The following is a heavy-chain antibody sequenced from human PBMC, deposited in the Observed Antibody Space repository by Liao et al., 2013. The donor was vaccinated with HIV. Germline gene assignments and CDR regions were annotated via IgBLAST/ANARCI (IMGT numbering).Heavy chain of an antibody. CDR3: ARDQYYDFWSGYSSYYYYYMDV. V-gene: IGHV4-4*07. CDR1: GGSISSYY. CDR2: IYTSGST. J-gene: IGHJ6*03. Sequence: QVQLQESGPGLVKPSETLSLTCTVSGGSISSYYWSWIRQPAGKGLEWIGRIYTSGSTNYNPSLKSRVTMSVDTSKNQFSLKLSSVTAADTAVYYCARDQYYDFWSGYSSYYYYYMDVWGKGTTVTVSS. D-gene: IGHD3-3*01.